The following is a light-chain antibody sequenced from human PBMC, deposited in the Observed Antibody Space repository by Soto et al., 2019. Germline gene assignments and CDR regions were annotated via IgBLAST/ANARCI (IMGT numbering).Light chain of an antibody. Sequence: EIVSTQSPGTLSLSPGERATLSCRASQSVSSSYLAWYQQQPGQAPRLLISGASSRATGIPDRFSGSGSGTDFTLTISRLEPEDFAVYYCQQYGSSSWTFGQGTKVDI. CDR3: QQYGSSSWT. CDR1: QSVSSSY. V-gene: IGKV3-20*01. J-gene: IGKJ1*01. CDR2: GAS.